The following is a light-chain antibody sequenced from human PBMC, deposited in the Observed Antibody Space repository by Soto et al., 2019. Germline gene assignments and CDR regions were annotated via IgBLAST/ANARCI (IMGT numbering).Light chain of an antibody. CDR2: GAS. CDR1: QSVSSN. J-gene: IGKJ1*01. Sequence: EIVMTQSPATLSVSPGERATLSCRASQSVSSNLAWYQQKPGQAPRLLIYGASTRATGIPARFSGSGSGTEFTLTISSLQSEDFAVYYCLQHNSYPQTFGQGTKVDIK. V-gene: IGKV3-15*01. CDR3: LQHNSYPQT.